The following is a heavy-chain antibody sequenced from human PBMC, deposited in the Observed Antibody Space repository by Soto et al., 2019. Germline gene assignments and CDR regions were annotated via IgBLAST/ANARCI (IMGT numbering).Heavy chain of an antibody. Sequence: ASVNVSCKASGYTFTSYYMHWVRQAPAQGREGMGIINPSGGSTSYAKKFHSRVTMTRDTSTRTVYKELSSLRSEATAVYYCARGGGYDLIAFMAPRVPFDYWGQGTLVTVSS. CDR2: INPSGGST. V-gene: IGHV1-46*01. D-gene: IGHD5-12*01. J-gene: IGHJ4*02. CDR1: GYTFTSYY. CDR3: ARGGGYDLIAFMAPRVPFDY.